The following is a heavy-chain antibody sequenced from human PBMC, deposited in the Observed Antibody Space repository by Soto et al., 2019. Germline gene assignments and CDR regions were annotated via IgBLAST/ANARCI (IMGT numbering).Heavy chain of an antibody. CDR1: TESLRGYY. CDR2: ISQSGFT. V-gene: IGHV4-34*01. CDR3: ARGPFSSGWYYYFDP. J-gene: IGHJ5*02. D-gene: IGHD6-19*01. Sequence: SETLSLTCAVSTESLRGYYWTWIRQSPGKGLEWIGEISQSGFTNYNPSLESRVTLSVDTSKSEFSLHLTSMTAADTALYYCARGPFSSGWYYYFDPWGQGTPVTVSS.